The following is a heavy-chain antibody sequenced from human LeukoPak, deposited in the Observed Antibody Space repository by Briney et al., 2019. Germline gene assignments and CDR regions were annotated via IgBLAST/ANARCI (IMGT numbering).Heavy chain of an antibody. D-gene: IGHD2-8*01. J-gene: IGHJ4*02. CDR1: GSTFDDFP. V-gene: IGHV3-43*01. Sequence: GGSLRLSCAASGSTFDDFPMHWVRQQPGKGLEWVSLVNVDGDTKYYADSVRGRFTISRDNSKNSLYLQMNSLRIEDTAFYYCAKDIIGYAPLWGQGTLVTVSS. CDR3: AKDIIGYAPL. CDR2: VNVDGDTK.